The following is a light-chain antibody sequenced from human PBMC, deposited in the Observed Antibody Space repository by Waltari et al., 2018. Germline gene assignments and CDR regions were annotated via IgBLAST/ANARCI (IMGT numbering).Light chain of an antibody. CDR3: GTWDSSLSGAV. CDR1: SSNIGQNY. CDR2: EDT. J-gene: IGLJ7*01. V-gene: IGLV1-51*02. Sequence: QSVLTQPPSVSAAPGQRVTIPCSGGSSNIGQNYVTSYRQFPGSAPKLLIYEDTERPAGVPGRFSGSKSGTSATLDITGLQPGDEAEYYCGTWDSSLSGAVFGGGTLLTVL.